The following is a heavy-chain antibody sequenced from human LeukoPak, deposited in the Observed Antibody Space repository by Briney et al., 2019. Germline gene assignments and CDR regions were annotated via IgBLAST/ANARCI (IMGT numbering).Heavy chain of an antibody. J-gene: IGHJ4*02. V-gene: IGHV3-23*01. D-gene: IGHD1-26*01. CDR2: ITDSGGGT. CDR3: ARADYSGSYYPGLY. CDR1: GFTFSRYA. Sequence: GGSLRLSCAASGFTFSRYAMSWVRQAPGKGLEWVSSITDSGGGTYYADSVRGRFTISRDNSKNTLYLQMNSLRAEDTAVYYCARADYSGSYYPGLYWGQGTLVTVSS.